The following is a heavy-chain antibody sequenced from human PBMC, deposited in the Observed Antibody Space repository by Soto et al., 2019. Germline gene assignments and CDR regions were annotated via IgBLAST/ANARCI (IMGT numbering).Heavy chain of an antibody. Sequence: SAPALVNRTHTLTLTCTFSGLSLSTSGMCVSSIRAPPGKALDWLALIDWDDDKYYSTSLKTRLTISKATSKNQVLLKMANRDPVNTDTYSCPGTRIAAPGHDGFD. CDR1: GLSLSTSGMC. CDR2: IDWDDDK. CDR3: PGTRIAAPGHDGFD. V-gene: IGHV2-70*01. D-gene: IGHD6-13*01. J-gene: IGHJ3*02.